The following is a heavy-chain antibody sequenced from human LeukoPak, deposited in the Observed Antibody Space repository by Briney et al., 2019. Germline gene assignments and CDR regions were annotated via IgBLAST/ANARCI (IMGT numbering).Heavy chain of an antibody. V-gene: IGHV4-34*01. J-gene: IGHJ4*02. D-gene: IGHD2-2*01. Sequence: QPSETLSLTCAVYGGSFSGYYWSWIRQPPGKGLDWIGEINHSGSTNYNPSLKSRVTISVDTSKNQFSLKLSSVTAADTAVYYCARVLGVPAAARYFDYWGQGTLVTVSS. CDR1: GGSFSGYY. CDR2: INHSGST. CDR3: ARVLGVPAAARYFDY.